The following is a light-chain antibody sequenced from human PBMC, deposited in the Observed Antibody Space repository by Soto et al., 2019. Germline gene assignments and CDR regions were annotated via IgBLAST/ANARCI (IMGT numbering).Light chain of an antibody. CDR3: QQSYITPYT. CDR2: AAS. CDR1: PSISVH. Sequence: DIQMTQSPSSLSASVGDTVTITCRASPSISVHLNWYQQKPGKVPKLLIYAASNLHSGVPSRFSCSGSETDFALNISSLQPEDFATYYCQQSYITPYTFGQGTRLEIK. J-gene: IGKJ2*01. V-gene: IGKV1-39*01.